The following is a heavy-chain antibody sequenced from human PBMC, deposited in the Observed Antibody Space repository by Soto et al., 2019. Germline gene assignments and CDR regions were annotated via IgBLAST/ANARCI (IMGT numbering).Heavy chain of an antibody. Sequence: QVQLVQSGAEVKKPGSSVKVSCKASGGTFSSYAISWVRQAPGQGLEWMGGIIPIFGTANYAQKFQGRVTITADESTSTAYMELSSLRSEDTAVYYCARGRLSGDRSPYYYYGMDVWGQGTTVTVSS. V-gene: IGHV1-69*01. CDR3: ARGRLSGDRSPYYYYGMDV. CDR1: GGTFSSYA. J-gene: IGHJ6*02. CDR2: IIPIFGTA. D-gene: IGHD3-16*01.